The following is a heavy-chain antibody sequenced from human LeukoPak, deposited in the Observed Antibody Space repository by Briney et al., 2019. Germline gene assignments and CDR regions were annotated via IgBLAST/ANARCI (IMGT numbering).Heavy chain of an antibody. Sequence: PGGSLRLSCAASRFTVSSNYMSWVRQAPGKGLEWVSVIYSGGSTYYADSVKGRFTISRDNSKNTLYLQMNSLRAEDTAVYYCARGYCSGGSCYDYNYFDYWGQGTLVTVSS. CDR1: RFTVSSNY. J-gene: IGHJ4*02. CDR2: IYSGGST. V-gene: IGHV3-53*01. D-gene: IGHD2-15*01. CDR3: ARGYCSGGSCYDYNYFDY.